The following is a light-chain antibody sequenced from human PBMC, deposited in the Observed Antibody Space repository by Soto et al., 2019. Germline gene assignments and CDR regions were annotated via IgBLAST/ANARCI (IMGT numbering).Light chain of an antibody. CDR3: LQYGGLPRT. CDR2: GAS. CDR1: QSVSSNY. V-gene: IGKV3-20*01. J-gene: IGKJ1*01. Sequence: EIVFTQSPGTLSLSPGERATLSCRATQSVSSNYLAWYQQKSGQAPRLLIYGASSRATGIPDRFSGGGSGTDFTLTITRLGPEDFAVYFCLQYGGLPRTFGQGTKVDIK.